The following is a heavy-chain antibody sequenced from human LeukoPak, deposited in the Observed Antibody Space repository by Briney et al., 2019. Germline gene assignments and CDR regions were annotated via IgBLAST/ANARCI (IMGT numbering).Heavy chain of an antibody. CDR1: GYTFTSYG. V-gene: IGHV1-18*01. CDR2: ISAYNGNT. Sequence: ASVKVSCKASGYTFTSYGISWVRQAPGQGLEWMGWISAYNGNTNYAQKLQGRVTMTTDTSTSTAYMGLRSLRSDDTAVYYCARERVSIVGANYFDYWGQGTLVTVSS. J-gene: IGHJ4*02. CDR3: ARERVSIVGANYFDY. D-gene: IGHD1-26*01.